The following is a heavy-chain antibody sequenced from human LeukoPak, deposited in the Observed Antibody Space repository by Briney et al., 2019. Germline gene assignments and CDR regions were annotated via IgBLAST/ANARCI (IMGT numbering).Heavy chain of an antibody. CDR2: IPYDGSNK. V-gene: IGHV3-30-3*01. Sequence: GGSLRLSCAASGFTFSSYAMHWVRQAPGKGLEWVAVIPYDGSNKYYADSVKGRFTISRDNSKNTLYLQMNSLRAEDTAVYYCASSPTPRFLDSDARRYFDYWGQGTLVTVSS. J-gene: IGHJ4*02. CDR1: GFTFSSYA. CDR3: ASSPTPRFLDSDARRYFDY. D-gene: IGHD3-3*01.